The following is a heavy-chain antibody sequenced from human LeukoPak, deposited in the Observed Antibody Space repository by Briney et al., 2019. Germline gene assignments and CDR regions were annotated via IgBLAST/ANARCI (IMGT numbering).Heavy chain of an antibody. CDR2: IYYSGST. CDR3: ARGLTTVTPLYYYYYMNV. V-gene: IGHV4-59*01. CDR1: GGSISSYY. D-gene: IGHD4-17*01. J-gene: IGHJ6*03. Sequence: SETLSLTCTVSGGSISSYYWSWIRQPPGKGLEWIGYIYYSGSTNYNPSLKCRVTISVDTSKNQFSLKLSSVTAADTAVYYCARGLTTVTPLYYYYYMNVWGKGTTVTVSS.